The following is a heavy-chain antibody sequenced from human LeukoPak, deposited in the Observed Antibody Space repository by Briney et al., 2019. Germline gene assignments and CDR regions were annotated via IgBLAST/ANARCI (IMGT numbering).Heavy chain of an antibody. Sequence: KPSETLSLNCTVSGGSISSYYWSWIRQPPGKGLEWIGYIYYSGSTNYNPSLKSRVTISVDTSKNQFSLKLSSVTAADTAVYYCASRSTSWSYFDYWGQGTLVTVSS. J-gene: IGHJ4*02. V-gene: IGHV4-59*01. CDR1: GGSISSYY. CDR2: IYYSGST. CDR3: ASRSTSWSYFDY. D-gene: IGHD2-2*01.